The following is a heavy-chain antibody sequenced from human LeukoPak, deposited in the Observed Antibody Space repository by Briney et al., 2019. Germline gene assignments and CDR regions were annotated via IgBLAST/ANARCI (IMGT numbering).Heavy chain of an antibody. V-gene: IGHV4-34*01. D-gene: IGHD3-10*01. CDR2: TDHGGNT. CDR1: GGPLNDYY. J-gene: IGHJ5*01. Sequence: KPSETLSLTCAVYGGPLNDYYWSWIRQPPGKGLEWIGETDHGGNTKYNPSLKSRVTISVDTSKNQFSLKLTSVTATDTAVYYCARSPPPGATAYGAVDSWGRGSLVTVSS. CDR3: ARSPPPGATAYGAVDS.